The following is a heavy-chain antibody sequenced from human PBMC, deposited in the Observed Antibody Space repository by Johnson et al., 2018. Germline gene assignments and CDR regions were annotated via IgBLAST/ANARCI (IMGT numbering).Heavy chain of an antibody. J-gene: IGHJ6*02. D-gene: IGHD2-2*01. CDR1: GFTFSSYG. Sequence: QVQLVQSGGGVVQPGRSLRLSCAASGFTFSSYGMHWVRQAPGKGLEWVAVIWYDGSNKYYADSVKGRFTISRDNSKNTLYLQMNSLRAEDTAVYYCAKDSGYCNNTTCGETYYYYGMDGWGRGTTVTVSS. V-gene: IGHV3-33*06. CDR3: AKDSGYCNNTTCGETYYYYGMDG. CDR2: IWYDGSNK.